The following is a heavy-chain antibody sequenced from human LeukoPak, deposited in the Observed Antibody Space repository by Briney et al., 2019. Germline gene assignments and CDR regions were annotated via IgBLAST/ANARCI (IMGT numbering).Heavy chain of an antibody. Sequence: GGSLRLSCTASGSSFSGTWRSWVRQLPGKGLEWLAAMNPDGSTIVYVDSVKGRFTISRNNAKNSVYLQMDGLRAEDTAVYYCARDPLNGALDIWGQGTLVTVSS. V-gene: IGHV3-7*01. CDR2: MNPDGSTI. J-gene: IGHJ3*02. CDR1: GSSFSGTW. CDR3: ARDPLNGALDI.